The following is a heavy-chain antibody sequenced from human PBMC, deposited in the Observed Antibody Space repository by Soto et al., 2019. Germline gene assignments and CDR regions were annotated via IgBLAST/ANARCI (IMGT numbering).Heavy chain of an antibody. CDR3: AKVTGPAIVVVTAAILFAY. J-gene: IGHJ4*02. Sequence: GGSLRLSCAASGFTFSSYAMRWVRQAPGKGLEWVAAISGSGGSTYYADSVKGRFTISRDNSKNTLYLQMNNPRAEYTAVYYCAKVTGPAIVVVTAAILFAYWGQGTLVTVSS. CDR1: GFTFSSYA. D-gene: IGHD2-2*02. CDR2: ISGSGGST. V-gene: IGHV3-23*01.